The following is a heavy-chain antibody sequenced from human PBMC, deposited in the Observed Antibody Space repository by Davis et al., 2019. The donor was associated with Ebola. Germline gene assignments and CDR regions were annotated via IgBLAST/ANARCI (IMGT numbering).Heavy chain of an antibody. V-gene: IGHV4-39*02. Sequence: SETLSLTCRVSGDSISRSGHYWGWIRQPPGKGLEWIGSIGTMFYSGSTPYNPSLKSRVSISIDTSKNHFTLNLGSVTAADTAIYYCARLVVGKVAGGSIDPWGQGTLVTVSS. CDR3: ARLVVGKVAGGSIDP. CDR2: IGTMFYSGST. D-gene: IGHD4-23*01. CDR1: GDSISRSGHY. J-gene: IGHJ5*02.